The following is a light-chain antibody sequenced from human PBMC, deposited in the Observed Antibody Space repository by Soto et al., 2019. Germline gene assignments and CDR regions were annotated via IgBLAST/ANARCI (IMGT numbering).Light chain of an antibody. J-gene: IGLJ2*01. Sequence: QSVLTQPPSVSAAPGQNVTISCSGSSSTIGSNYVSWYQQFPGTAPKLLIYDNHKRPSGILARFSGSKSGTSATLVITGLQTGDEADYYCTSYSRSSTYVVFGGGTKLTVL. CDR2: DNH. V-gene: IGLV1-51*01. CDR1: SSTIGSNY. CDR3: TSYSRSSTYVV.